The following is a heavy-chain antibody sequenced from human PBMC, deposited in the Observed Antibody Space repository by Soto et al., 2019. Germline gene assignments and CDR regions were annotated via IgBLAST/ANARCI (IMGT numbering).Heavy chain of an antibody. J-gene: IGHJ3*02. CDR3: ANIWGSSGSLDAFDI. D-gene: IGHD3-22*01. CDR2: ISGSGGST. Sequence: GGSLRLSCAASGFTFSSYAMSWVRQAPGKGLEWVSAISGSGGSTYYADSVKGRSTISRDNSKNTLYLQMNSLRAEDTAVYYCANIWGSSGSLDAFDIWGQGTMVTVSS. V-gene: IGHV3-23*01. CDR1: GFTFSSYA.